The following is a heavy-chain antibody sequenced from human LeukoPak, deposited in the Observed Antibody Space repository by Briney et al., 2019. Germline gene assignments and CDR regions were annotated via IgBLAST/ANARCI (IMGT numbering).Heavy chain of an antibody. D-gene: IGHD6-13*01. CDR1: GFTFSNYW. J-gene: IGHJ4*02. CDR3: ARELSGSSSRHFDY. Sequence: GGSLRLSCAASGFTFSNYWMHWVRQAPGKGPVWVSRINSDGNITTYADSVKGRFTISRDNAKNALYLQMNSLRAEDTAVYYCARELSGSSSRHFDYWGQGTLVTVSS. CDR2: INSDGNIT. V-gene: IGHV3-74*01.